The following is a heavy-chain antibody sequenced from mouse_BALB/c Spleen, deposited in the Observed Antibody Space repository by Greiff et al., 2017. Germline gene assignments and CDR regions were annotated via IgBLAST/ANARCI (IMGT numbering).Heavy chain of an antibody. Sequence: EVQLQESGPGLAKPSQSLSLTCSVTGYSITSGYYWNWIRQFPGNKLEWMGYISYDGSNNYNPSLKNRISITRDTSKNQFFLKLNSVTTEDTATYYCARDYYGSSSDYWGQGTTLTVSS. CDR3: ARDYYGSSSDY. CDR1: GYSITSGYY. CDR2: ISYDGSN. D-gene: IGHD1-1*01. V-gene: IGHV3-6*02. J-gene: IGHJ2*01.